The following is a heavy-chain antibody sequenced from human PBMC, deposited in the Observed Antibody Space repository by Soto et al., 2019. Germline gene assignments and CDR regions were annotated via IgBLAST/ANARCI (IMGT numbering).Heavy chain of an antibody. D-gene: IGHD2-2*02. CDR3: AREQPDTGPYYYAMDV. CDR2: VYTSGSS. J-gene: IGHJ6*02. Sequence: SETLSLTCTVSGGSISSFYCSWIRQPAGKGLEWIGRVYTSGSSNYNPSLKSRVSMSLDTSKNQFSLKLSSVTAADTAVYYCAREQPDTGPYYYAMDVWGQGTTVTVSS. CDR1: GGSISSFY. V-gene: IGHV4-4*07.